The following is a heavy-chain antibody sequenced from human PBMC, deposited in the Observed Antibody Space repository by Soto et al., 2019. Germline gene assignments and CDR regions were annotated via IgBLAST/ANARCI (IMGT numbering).Heavy chain of an antibody. D-gene: IGHD2-15*01. CDR2: IYYTGNT. V-gene: IGHV4-31*03. Sequence: QVQLRESGPGLVKPSQTLSLSCSVSGVSITSGGYYWSWVRQFPGKGLEWIGYIYYTGNTYYNPSLKGRDTILVDRSKNQFSLKLTSVPAADTAVYYCARGDIVLVVGATYGMNVWGRGIALTVSS. CDR3: ARGDIVLVVGATYGMNV. J-gene: IGHJ6*02. CDR1: GVSITSGGYY.